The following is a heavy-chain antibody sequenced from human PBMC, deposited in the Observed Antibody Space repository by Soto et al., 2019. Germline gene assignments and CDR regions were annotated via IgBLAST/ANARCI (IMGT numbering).Heavy chain of an antibody. CDR1: GGSISSGGYY. CDR2: IYYSGST. Sequence: QVQLQESGPGLVKPSQTLSLTCTVSGGSISSGGYYWSWIRQHPGKGLEWIGYIYYSGSTYYNPSLKSRVTISVDTSKNQFSLKLSSVTAADTAVYYCARARSSQTCYYYGMDVWGQGTTVTVSS. V-gene: IGHV4-31*03. D-gene: IGHD6-13*01. CDR3: ARARSSQTCYYYGMDV. J-gene: IGHJ6*02.